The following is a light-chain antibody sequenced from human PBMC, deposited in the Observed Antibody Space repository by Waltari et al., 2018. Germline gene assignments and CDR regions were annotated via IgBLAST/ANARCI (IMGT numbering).Light chain of an antibody. V-gene: IGKV4-1*01. Sequence: DIVMTQSPDSLAVSLGERATINCKSSQSVLHSSNNRDQLAWYQQKPGQPPKLLISWASTRVSGCPDRFRVSVSGTDFTLTISSLQVEDVTVYYCQQCSTTPLTFGGGTKVEIK. CDR3: QQCSTTPLT. CDR1: QSVLHSSNNRDQ. J-gene: IGKJ4*01. CDR2: WAS.